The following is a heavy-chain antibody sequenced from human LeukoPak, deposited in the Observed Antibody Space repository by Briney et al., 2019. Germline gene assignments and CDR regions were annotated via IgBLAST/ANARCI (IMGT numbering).Heavy chain of an antibody. CDR3: AKVWAVAGHFDY. CDR2: IRYDGSNK. Sequence: PGGSLRLSCAASGFTFSSYGMHWVRRAPGKGLEWVAFIRYDGSNKYYADSVKGRFTISRDNSKNTLYLQMNSLRAEDTAVYYCAKVWAVAGHFDYWGQGTLVTVSS. CDR1: GFTFSSYG. D-gene: IGHD6-19*01. V-gene: IGHV3-30*02. J-gene: IGHJ4*02.